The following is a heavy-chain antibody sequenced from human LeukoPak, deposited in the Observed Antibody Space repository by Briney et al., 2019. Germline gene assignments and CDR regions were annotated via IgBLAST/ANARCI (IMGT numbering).Heavy chain of an antibody. D-gene: IGHD3-10*01. Sequence: GGSLRLSCAASGFTFNIYTMHWVRQAPGKGLEYVSTISSNGGNTYYANSVKGRFTISRDNSKNTLYLQMGSLRAEDMAVYYCARDNAYYYGSGTHMDVWGKGTTVTISS. CDR1: GFTFNIYT. V-gene: IGHV3-64*01. J-gene: IGHJ6*03. CDR3: ARDNAYYYGSGTHMDV. CDR2: ISSNGGNT.